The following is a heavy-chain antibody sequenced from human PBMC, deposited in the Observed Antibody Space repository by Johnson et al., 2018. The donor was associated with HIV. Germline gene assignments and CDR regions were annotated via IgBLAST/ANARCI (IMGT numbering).Heavy chain of an antibody. CDR3: AKGGEVWYGAFDF. CDR2: IYSGGST. D-gene: IGHD6-13*01. CDR1: GFTVSSNY. Sequence: VQLVESGGGLVQPGVSLRLSCAASGFTVSSNYMNWVRQAPGKGLECVSVIYSGGSTFYADSVKGRFTISRDNSKNTLYLQMNNLRAEDTAVYYCAKGGEVWYGAFDFWGQGTMAIVSS. V-gene: IGHV3-66*01. J-gene: IGHJ3*01.